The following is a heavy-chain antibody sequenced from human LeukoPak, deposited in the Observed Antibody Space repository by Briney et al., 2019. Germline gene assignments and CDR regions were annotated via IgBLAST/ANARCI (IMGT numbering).Heavy chain of an antibody. CDR1: GFTFGDYA. CDR2: IKSKVYGYTI. J-gene: IGHJ4*02. D-gene: IGHD3-3*01. CDR3: SRASFGVVVNMYYFDY. Sequence: GGSLRLSCAASGFTFGDYAMGWVRQAPGKGLEWLSFIKSKVYGYTIEYGAAVKGRFTISRDDYKSIAYLHMNSLETEDTAIYSCSRASFGVVVNMYYFDYWGLGTLVTVSS. V-gene: IGHV3-49*04.